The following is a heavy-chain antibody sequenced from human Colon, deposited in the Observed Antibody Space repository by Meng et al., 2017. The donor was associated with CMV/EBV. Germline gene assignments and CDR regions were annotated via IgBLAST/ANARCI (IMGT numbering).Heavy chain of an antibody. D-gene: IGHD2/OR15-2a*01. CDR1: GYNFNNHA. CDR3: ARDCGGPGRGEYCSDY. J-gene: IGHJ4*02. CDR2: IAPMLRTP. Sequence: SVKVSCKTSGYNFNNHAINWVRQAPGQGLEWKGSIAPMLRTPNYAQKFEGRLTITADTFTSTANMELSSLRSDDTALYYCARDCGGPGRGEYCSDYWGQGTLVTVSS. V-gene: IGHV1-69*04.